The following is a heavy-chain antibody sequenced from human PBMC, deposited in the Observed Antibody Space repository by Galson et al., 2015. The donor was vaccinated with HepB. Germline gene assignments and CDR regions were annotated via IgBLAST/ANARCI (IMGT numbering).Heavy chain of an antibody. CDR2: NNSNSGGT. D-gene: IGHD3-3*01. Sequence: SVKVSCKASGYTFTGYYMHWVRQAPGQGLEWMGRNNSNSGGTNYAQKFQGRVTMTRDTSISTAYMELSRLRSDDTAVYYCARVERITIFGVARDGWFDPWGQGTLVTVSS. CDR1: GYTFTGYY. CDR3: ARVERITIFGVARDGWFDP. J-gene: IGHJ5*02. V-gene: IGHV1-2*06.